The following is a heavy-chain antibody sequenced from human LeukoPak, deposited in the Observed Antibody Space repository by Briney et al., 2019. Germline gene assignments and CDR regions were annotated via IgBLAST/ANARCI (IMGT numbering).Heavy chain of an antibody. CDR1: GYTFTSYW. Sequence: PGESLKISCKTSGYTFTSYWIGWVRQTPGKGLECMGVIFPRDSDVRYSPSFQGQVTISADKSTNTAYLHWGSLKASDSAMYYCVRSLHGTLLRGYGMDVSGPGTTVTVS. V-gene: IGHV5-51*01. J-gene: IGHJ6*02. D-gene: IGHD3-10*01. CDR2: IFPRDSDV. CDR3: VRSLHGTLLRGYGMDV.